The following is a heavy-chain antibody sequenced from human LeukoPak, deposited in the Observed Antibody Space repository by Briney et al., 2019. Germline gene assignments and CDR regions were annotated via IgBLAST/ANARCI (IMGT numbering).Heavy chain of an antibody. D-gene: IGHD3-22*01. J-gene: IGHJ4*02. CDR2: ISSSSSYI. CDR1: GFTFSSYS. V-gene: IGHV3-21*01. CDR3: ARDWGQAYYYDSSGYYSQGD. Sequence: GGSLRLSCAASGFTFSSYSMNWVRQAPGKGLEWVSSISSSSSYIYYADSVKGRFTISRDNAKNSLYLQMNSLRAEDTAVYYCARDWGQAYYYDSSGYYSQGDWGQGTLVTVSS.